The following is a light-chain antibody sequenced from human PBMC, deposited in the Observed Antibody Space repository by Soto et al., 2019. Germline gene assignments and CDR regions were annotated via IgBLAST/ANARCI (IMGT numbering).Light chain of an antibody. V-gene: IGLV1-44*01. J-gene: IGLJ2*01. CDR1: SSNIGSNA. Sequence: QSVLTQPASVSGTPGQRVTISCSGSSSNIGSNAISWYQQLPGTAPKLLIYIDNQRPSGVPDRFSGSQSGTSASLAISGLQSEDEADYYCAAWDGSLSGVIFGGGTKPTVL. CDR3: AAWDGSLSGVI. CDR2: IDN.